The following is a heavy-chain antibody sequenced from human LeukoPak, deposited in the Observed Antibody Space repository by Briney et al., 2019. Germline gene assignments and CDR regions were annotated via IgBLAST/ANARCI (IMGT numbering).Heavy chain of an antibody. CDR3: ARGAMWLQPNDAFDI. D-gene: IGHD3-22*01. CDR2: INHSGST. V-gene: IGHV4-34*01. CDR1: GGSFSGYY. Sequence: SETLSLTCADYGGSFSGYYWSWIRQPPGKGLEWIGEINHSGSTNYNPSLKSRVTISVDTSKNQFSLKSSSVTAADTAVYYCARGAMWLQPNDAFDIWGQGTMVTVSS. J-gene: IGHJ3*02.